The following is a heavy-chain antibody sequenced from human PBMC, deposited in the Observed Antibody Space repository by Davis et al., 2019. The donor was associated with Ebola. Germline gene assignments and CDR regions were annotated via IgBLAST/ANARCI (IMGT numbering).Heavy chain of an antibody. J-gene: IGHJ4*02. Sequence: GESLKISCAASGFTFSTYAMSWIRQAPGKGLEWVSYISGTRTTIYYADSVRGRFTISRDHANNSLYLQMNSLRAEDTAVYYCARGDGDGSLPDYWGQGTLVTVSS. CDR3: ARGDGDGSLPDY. V-gene: IGHV3-11*01. CDR2: ISGTRTTI. D-gene: IGHD3-10*01. CDR1: GFTFSTYA.